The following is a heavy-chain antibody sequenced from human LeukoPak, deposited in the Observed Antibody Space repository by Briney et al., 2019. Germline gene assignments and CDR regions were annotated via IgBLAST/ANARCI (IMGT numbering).Heavy chain of an antibody. CDR2: IYYSGST. J-gene: IGHJ4*02. CDR1: GGSISSSSYY. Sequence: SETLSLTCTVSGGSISSSSYYWDWIRQPPGKGLEWIGSIYYSGSTYYNPSLKSRVTISVDTSKNQFSLKLSSVTAADTAVYYCARTGRMIVVANFDYWGQGTLVTVSS. D-gene: IGHD3-22*01. V-gene: IGHV4-39*01. CDR3: ARTGRMIVVANFDY.